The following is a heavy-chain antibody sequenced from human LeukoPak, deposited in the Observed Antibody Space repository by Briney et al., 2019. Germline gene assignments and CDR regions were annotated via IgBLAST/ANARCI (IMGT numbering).Heavy chain of an antibody. CDR1: GFTISSYA. CDR2: ISGSGGST. CDR3: AKSTSRGWYYFDY. Sequence: GGSLRLTCAASGFTISSYARSWIRQAPGKGLECVSAISGSGGSTYYADSVKGRFTISRDNSKNTLYLQINSLRAEDTAVYYCAKSTSRGWYYFDYWGQGTLVTVSS. J-gene: IGHJ4*02. V-gene: IGHV3-23*01. D-gene: IGHD6-19*01.